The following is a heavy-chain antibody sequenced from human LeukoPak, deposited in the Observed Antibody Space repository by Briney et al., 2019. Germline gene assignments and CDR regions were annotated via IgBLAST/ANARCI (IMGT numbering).Heavy chain of an antibody. CDR3: ARDGFNFADAFDA. CDR2: IRSSGTPI. V-gene: IGHV3-48*03. D-gene: IGHD5-24*01. CDR1: GFTFSSYE. J-gene: IGHJ3*01. Sequence: GGSLRLSCVASGFTFSSYEMNWVRQAPGKGLEWVSYIRSSGTPISYADSVKGRFTISRDNAKNSLYLQMNNLRAEDTAVYYCARDGFNFADAFDAWGQGTLVTVSS.